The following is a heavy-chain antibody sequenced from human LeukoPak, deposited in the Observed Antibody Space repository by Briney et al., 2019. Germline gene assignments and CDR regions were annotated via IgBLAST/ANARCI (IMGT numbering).Heavy chain of an antibody. CDR3: ARVAVASKRFYNYMDV. V-gene: IGHV1-69*13. J-gene: IGHJ6*03. CDR1: GGTFSSYA. CDR2: IIPIFGTA. Sequence: SVKVSCKASGGTFSSYAISWVRQAPGQGLEWMGGIIPIFGTANYAQKFQGRVTITADGSTSTAYMELSSLRSEDTAVYYCARVAVASKRFYNYMDVWGEGTTVTISS. D-gene: IGHD6-19*01.